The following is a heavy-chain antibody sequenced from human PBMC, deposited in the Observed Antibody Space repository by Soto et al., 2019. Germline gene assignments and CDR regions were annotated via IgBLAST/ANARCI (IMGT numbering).Heavy chain of an antibody. D-gene: IGHD2-2*01. CDR2: ISGSGGST. CDR3: SICRGAMRYYGMDF. V-gene: IGHV3-23*01. Sequence: PGGSLRLSCAASGFTFSSYAMSWVRQAPGKGLEWVSAISGSGGSTYYADSVKGRFTISRDNSKNTLYLQMNSLRAEDTAVYYCSICRGAMRYYGMDFWGKGTTVTVAS. CDR1: GFTFSSYA. J-gene: IGHJ6*04.